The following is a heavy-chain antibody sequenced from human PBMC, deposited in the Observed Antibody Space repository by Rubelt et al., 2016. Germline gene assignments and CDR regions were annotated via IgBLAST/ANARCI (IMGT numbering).Heavy chain of an antibody. J-gene: IGHJ4*02. CDR2: IYFSGKT. D-gene: IGHD2-2*01. Sequence: QLQLLESGPGLVKPSETLSLTCTVSGGSISSGSYYWGWIRQPPGKGLEWIGSIYFSGKTYYNPSLKSRITIAVDTSKNQFPLKLYSVTAADTALYYCARIDIVVVPSATFDHWGQGTLVTVSS. V-gene: IGHV4-39*01. CDR3: ARIDIVVVPSATFDH. CDR1: GGSISSGSYY.